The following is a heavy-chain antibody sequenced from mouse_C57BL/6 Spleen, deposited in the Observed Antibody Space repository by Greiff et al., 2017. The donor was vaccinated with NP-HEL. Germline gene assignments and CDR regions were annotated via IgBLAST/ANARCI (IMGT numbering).Heavy chain of an antibody. J-gene: IGHJ2*01. CDR3: ARSLLGDY. D-gene: IGHD1-1*01. V-gene: IGHV7-3*01. CDR1: GFTFTDYY. Sequence: EVKLMESGGGLVQPGGSLSLSCAASGFTFTDYYMSWVRQPPGKALEWLGFIRNKANGYTTEYSASVKGRFTISRDNSQSILYLQMNALRAEDSATYYCARSLLGDYWGKGTTLTVSS. CDR2: IRNKANGYTT.